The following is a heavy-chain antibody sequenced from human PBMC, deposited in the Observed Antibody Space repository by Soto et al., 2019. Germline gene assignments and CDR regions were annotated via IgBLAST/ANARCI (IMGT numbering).Heavy chain of an antibody. V-gene: IGHV3-43D*04. CDR1: GFTFDDYA. CDR2: ISWDGGST. Sequence: AGSLSLSCAAYGFTFDDYAMHWVRQAPGKGLEWVSLISWDGGSTYYADSVKVRFTISRDKSKTPLYLKMNSLRAEDTAFYYCAKDIDSSGFYGMDVWGQGTTVTVSS. J-gene: IGHJ6*02. D-gene: IGHD6-25*01. CDR3: AKDIDSSGFYGMDV.